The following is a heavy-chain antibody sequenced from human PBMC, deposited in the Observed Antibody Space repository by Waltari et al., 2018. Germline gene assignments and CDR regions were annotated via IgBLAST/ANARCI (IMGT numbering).Heavy chain of an antibody. D-gene: IGHD3-3*01. CDR2: MNPNSGNT. Sequence: QVQLVQSGAEVKKPGASVKVSCKASGYTFTSYDINWVRQATGQGIEWMGWMNPNSGNTGYAQKFQGRVTMTRNTSISTAYMELSSLRSEDTAVYYCAGAGFDDFWSGYYPLDYWGQGTLVTVSS. V-gene: IGHV1-8*01. CDR3: AGAGFDDFWSGYYPLDY. CDR1: GYTFTSYD. J-gene: IGHJ4*02.